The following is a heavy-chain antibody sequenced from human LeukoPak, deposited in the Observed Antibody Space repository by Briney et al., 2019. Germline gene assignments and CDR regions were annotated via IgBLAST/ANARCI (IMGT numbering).Heavy chain of an antibody. D-gene: IGHD3-10*01. Sequence: PSETLSLTCNVSGDSLIIDSDFWGWIRQSPGQGLEWIGSIHYSGTPHYNPSLKTRVTISADTSKNQFSLKLSSVTAADTAVYYCARLSYGELDYWGQGTLVTVSS. J-gene: IGHJ4*02. CDR3: ARLSYGELDY. CDR1: GDSLIIDSDF. CDR2: IHYSGTP. V-gene: IGHV4-39*01.